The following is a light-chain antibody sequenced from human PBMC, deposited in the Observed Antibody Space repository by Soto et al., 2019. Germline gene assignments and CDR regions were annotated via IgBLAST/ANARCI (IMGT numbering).Light chain of an antibody. CDR3: QQYGSSPPFT. J-gene: IGKJ2*01. Sequence: EIVLTQSPGTLSLSPGERATLSCRASQSVSSRYLAWYQQKPGQAPRLLMYGASNRATDIPDRFSGSGSVTDFTLTISRLEPEDFEVYFCQQYGSSPPFTFGQGTKVEIK. CDR1: QSVSSRY. V-gene: IGKV3-20*01. CDR2: GAS.